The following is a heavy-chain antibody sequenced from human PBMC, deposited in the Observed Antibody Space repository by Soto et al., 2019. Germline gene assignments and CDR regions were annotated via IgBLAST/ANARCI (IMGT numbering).Heavy chain of an antibody. D-gene: IGHD5-12*01. Sequence: EVQLLESGGGLVQPGGSLRLSCAASGFTFSSYAMSWVRQAPGKGLEWVSAISGSGGSTYYADSVKGRFTISRDNSKNTLYLQMNSLRAEDTAVYYCLTSIREPTRDFDYWGQGTLVTVSS. CDR2: ISGSGGST. CDR1: GFTFSSYA. V-gene: IGHV3-23*01. J-gene: IGHJ4*02. CDR3: LTSIREPTRDFDY.